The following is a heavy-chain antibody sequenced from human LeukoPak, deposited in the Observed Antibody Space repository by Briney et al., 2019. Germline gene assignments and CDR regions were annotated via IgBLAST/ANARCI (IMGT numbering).Heavy chain of an antibody. CDR2: ISAYNGNT. Sequence: ASVTVSCTASGYTFTSYGISWVRQALGQGLEWMGWISAYNGNTNYAQKLQGRVTMTTDTSTSTAYMELRSLRSDDTAVYYCARGLGSSWPLYYYYYGMDVWGQGTTVTVSS. CDR3: ARGLGSSWPLYYYYYGMDV. CDR1: GYTFTSYG. D-gene: IGHD6-13*01. J-gene: IGHJ6*02. V-gene: IGHV1-18*01.